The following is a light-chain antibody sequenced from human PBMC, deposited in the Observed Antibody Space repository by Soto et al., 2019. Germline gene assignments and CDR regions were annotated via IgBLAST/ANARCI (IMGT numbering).Light chain of an antibody. V-gene: IGKV3-20*01. Sequence: EILLTQSPGTLSLSPGERATLSCRASQSVTSSHLAWYQQKPGQAPRLLIYGASSRATGIPDRFSGSGSGTDFTLTIRRLEPEDFAVYYCQQYGSSPLTFGGGTKV. CDR3: QQYGSSPLT. CDR2: GAS. J-gene: IGKJ4*01. CDR1: QSVTSSH.